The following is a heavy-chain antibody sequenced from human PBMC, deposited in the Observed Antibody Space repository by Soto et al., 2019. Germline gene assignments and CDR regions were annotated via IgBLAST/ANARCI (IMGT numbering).Heavy chain of an antibody. V-gene: IGHV3-73*01. J-gene: IGHJ4*02. Sequence: EVQLVESGGGLLQPGGSVRLSCAASGFTFSVSSMHWVRQASGKGLEWLGRIRSKANNYATSYSESVKGRFNISRDDSQDTMFLQMNSLRTEDTAMYYCAIEGVDFGYWGQGTLVTVSS. CDR2: IRSKANNYAT. CDR3: AIEGVDFGY. D-gene: IGHD3-10*01. CDR1: GFTFSVSS.